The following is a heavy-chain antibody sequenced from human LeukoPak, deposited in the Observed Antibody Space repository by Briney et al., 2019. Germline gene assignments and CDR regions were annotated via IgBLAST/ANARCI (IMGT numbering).Heavy chain of an antibody. J-gene: IGHJ5*02. Sequence: GGSLRLSCAASGFALSSHWMHWVRQAPEKGLVGVAHITADGSGTYYAASVKGRFPISRDNSKNTRYLQMHSLTAEDTAVYYCVRGALRDCSYTSCTRGNWFDPWGQGTLVTVSS. CDR3: VRGALRDCSYTSCTRGNWFDP. V-gene: IGHV3-74*01. D-gene: IGHD2-2*01. CDR1: GFALSSHW. CDR2: ITADGSGT.